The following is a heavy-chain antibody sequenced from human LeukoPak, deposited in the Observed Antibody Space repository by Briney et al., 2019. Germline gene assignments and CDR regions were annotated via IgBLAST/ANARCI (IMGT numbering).Heavy chain of an antibody. J-gene: IGHJ4*02. Sequence: SETLSLTCTVSGDSLVSGHYWGWIRQPPGQGLEWVGSVYHSGSIYYNPSLKSRVIMSVDTSKNQFSLKRSSLTAADTAIYYCAREIYYDSSAYDYWGQGTLVTVSS. CDR3: AREIYYDSSAYDY. CDR2: VYHSGSI. V-gene: IGHV4-38-2*02. D-gene: IGHD3-22*01. CDR1: GDSLVSGHY.